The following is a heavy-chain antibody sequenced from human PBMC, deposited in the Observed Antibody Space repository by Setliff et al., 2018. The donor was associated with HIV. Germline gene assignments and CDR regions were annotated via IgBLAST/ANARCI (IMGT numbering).Heavy chain of an antibody. D-gene: IGHD6-19*01. CDR3: ARMVAVADREYHSDY. Sequence: ASVKVSCKASGGTFSTYDISWVRQAPGQGLEWMGGIIPILRFANYAQKFQGRVTVTADKSTGTAYMELSSLRSEDTAVYYCARMVAVADREYHSDYWGQGTLVTVSS. CDR2: IIPILRFA. J-gene: IGHJ4*02. V-gene: IGHV1-69*10. CDR1: GGTFSTYD.